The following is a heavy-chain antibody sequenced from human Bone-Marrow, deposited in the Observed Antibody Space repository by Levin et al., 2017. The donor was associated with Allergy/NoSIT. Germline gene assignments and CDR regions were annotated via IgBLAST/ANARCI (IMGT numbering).Heavy chain of an antibody. Sequence: RASETLSLTCAVSGGSISSGGYSWSWLRQPPGKGLEWIGYIYHSGSTYYNPSLKSRATISVDRSKNQFSLKLSSVTAADTAVYYCARVYWDGYSGYDDGYFDYWGQGTLVTVSS. CDR1: GGSISSGGYS. V-gene: IGHV4-30-2*01. D-gene: IGHD5-12*01. J-gene: IGHJ4*02. CDR3: ARVYWDGYSGYDDGYFDY. CDR2: IYHSGST.